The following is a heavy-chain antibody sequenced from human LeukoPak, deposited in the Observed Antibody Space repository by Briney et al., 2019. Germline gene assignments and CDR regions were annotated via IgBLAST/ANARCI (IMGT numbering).Heavy chain of an antibody. D-gene: IGHD2-15*01. CDR3: ARHWEYCSGGSCYFDY. CDR1: GYSISSGYY. J-gene: IGHJ4*02. CDR2: IYHSGST. Sequence: PSETLSLTCTVSGYSISSGYYWGWIRQPPGKGLEWIGSIYHSGSTYYNPSLKSRVTISVDTSKNQFSLKLSSVTAADTAVYYCARHWEYCSGGSCYFDYWGQGTLVTVSS. V-gene: IGHV4-38-2*02.